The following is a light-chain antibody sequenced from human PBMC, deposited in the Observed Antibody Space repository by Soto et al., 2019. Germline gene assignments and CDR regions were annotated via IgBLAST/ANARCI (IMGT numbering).Light chain of an antibody. J-gene: IGLJ2*01. CDR1: SSNIGAGYD. CDR3: QSYDNSLSGHVV. V-gene: IGLV1-40*01. CDR2: NNF. Sequence: QSVLTQPPSVSGAPGQRVTISCTGSSSNIGAGYDVHWYQQLPGTAPKLLIFNNFDRPSGVPDRFSGSKSGTSASLAITGLQAEDEADYYCQSYDNSLSGHVVFGGGTKLTVL.